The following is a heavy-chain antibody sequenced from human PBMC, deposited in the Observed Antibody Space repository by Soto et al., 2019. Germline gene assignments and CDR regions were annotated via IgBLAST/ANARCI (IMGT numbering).Heavy chain of an antibody. Sequence: ASVKVSCKASGCTFTGYYMHWVRQAPGQGLEWMGGINPNSGGTNYAQKFQGRVTMTRDTSISTAYMELSRLRSDDTAGYYCARGTVVVVASTRDYYFDDWGQGTMVTVSS. CDR2: INPNSGGT. J-gene: IGHJ4*02. D-gene: IGHD2-15*01. V-gene: IGHV1-2*02. CDR1: GCTFTGYY. CDR3: ARGTVVVVASTRDYYFDD.